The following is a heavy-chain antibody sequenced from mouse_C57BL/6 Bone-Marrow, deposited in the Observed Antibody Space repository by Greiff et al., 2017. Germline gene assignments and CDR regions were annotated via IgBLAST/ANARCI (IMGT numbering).Heavy chain of an antibody. CDR2: INPYNGGT. V-gene: IGHV1-19*01. Sequence: EVQLQQSGPVLVKPGASVKMSCKASGYTFPDYYMNWVKQSHGKSLEWIGVINPYNGGTSYNQKFKGKATLTVDKSSSTAYMELNSLTSEDSAVYYCAREGPWFAYWGQGTLVTVSA. J-gene: IGHJ3*01. CDR3: AREGPWFAY. CDR1: GYTFPDYY.